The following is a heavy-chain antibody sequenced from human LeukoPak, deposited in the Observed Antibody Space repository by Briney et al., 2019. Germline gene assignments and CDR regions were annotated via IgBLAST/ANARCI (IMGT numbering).Heavy chain of an antibody. CDR1: GGSFSGYY. J-gene: IGHJ4*02. CDR2: INHSGST. CDR3: ARGPNYYDSSGHGSDY. Sequence: PSETLSLTCAVYGGSFSGYYWSWIRQPPGKGLECIGEINHSGSTNYNPSLKSRVPISVDTSKNQFSLKLSSVTAADTAVYYCARGPNYYDSSGHGSDYWGQGTLVTVSS. D-gene: IGHD3-22*01. V-gene: IGHV4-34*01.